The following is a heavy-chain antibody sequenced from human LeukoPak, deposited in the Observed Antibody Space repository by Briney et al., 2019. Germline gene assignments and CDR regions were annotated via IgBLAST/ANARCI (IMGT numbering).Heavy chain of an antibody. V-gene: IGHV1-8*01. J-gene: IGHJ4*02. D-gene: IGHD2-15*01. CDR3: ARGYCSGGSCRVDFDY. Sequence: ASVKVSCKASGYTFTSYDINWVRQATGQGLERMGWMNPNSGNTGYAQKFQGRVTMTRNTSISTAYMELSSLRSEDTAVYYCARGYCSGGSCRVDFDYWGQGTLVTVSS. CDR1: GYTFTSYD. CDR2: MNPNSGNT.